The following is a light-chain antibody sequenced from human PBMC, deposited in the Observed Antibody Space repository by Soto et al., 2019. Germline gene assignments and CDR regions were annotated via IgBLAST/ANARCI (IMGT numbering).Light chain of an antibody. J-gene: IGLJ1*01. CDR1: SSDVGTYHY. Sequence: QSVLTQPASVSASPGQSITISCTGASSDVGTYHYVSWYQHHPGKPPKLLIHEVTHRPPGVAARFSGSKSGNTASLTISGLQAEEEAVYYCSSYRKSNTLVFGTGTKVTVL. CDR3: SSYRKSNTLV. CDR2: EVT. V-gene: IGLV2-14*01.